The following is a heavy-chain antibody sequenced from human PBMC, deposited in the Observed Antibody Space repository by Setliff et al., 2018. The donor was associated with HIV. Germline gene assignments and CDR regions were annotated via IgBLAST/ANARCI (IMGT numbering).Heavy chain of an antibody. Sequence: PSETLSLTCAVSGYSISSGYYWGWIRQPPGKGLEWIGSIYHSGSTNCNPSLKSRVTISVDTSKNQFSLKLTSVTAADTAVYYCASAGSGTRAPPRYWGQGTLVTVSS. CDR2: IYHSGST. CDR3: ASAGSGTRAPPRY. V-gene: IGHV4-38-2*01. D-gene: IGHD1-1*01. J-gene: IGHJ4*02. CDR1: GYSISSGYY.